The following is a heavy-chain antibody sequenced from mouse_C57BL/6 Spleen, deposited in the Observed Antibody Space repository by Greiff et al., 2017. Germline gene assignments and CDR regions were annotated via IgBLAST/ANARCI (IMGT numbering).Heavy chain of an antibody. CDR3: TTQLRLRGTGAMDY. CDR1: GFNIKDDY. J-gene: IGHJ4*01. V-gene: IGHV14-4*01. D-gene: IGHD3-2*02. CDR2: IDPENGDT. Sequence: VHVKQSGAELVRPGASVKLSCTASGFNIKDDYMHWVKQRPEQGLEWIGWIDPENGDTEYASKFQGKATITADTSSNTAYLQLSSLTSEDTAVYYCTTQLRLRGTGAMDYWGQGTSVTVSS.